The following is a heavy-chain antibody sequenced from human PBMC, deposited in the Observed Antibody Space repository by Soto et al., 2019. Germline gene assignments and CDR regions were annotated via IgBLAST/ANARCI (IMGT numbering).Heavy chain of an antibody. J-gene: IGHJ6*02. CDR2: IKSKTDGGTT. D-gene: IGHD3-16*01. CDR1: GFTFRNAW. Sequence: EVQLVESGGGLVKPGGSLRLSCAASGFTFRNAWRNWVRQAPGKGREWAGRIKSKTDGGTTDYAAPVKGRFTISRDDSKNTLYLQMNSLKTEDTAVYYCTTRTPKRGYYYYGMDVWGQGTTVTVSS. V-gene: IGHV3-15*07. CDR3: TTRTPKRGYYYYGMDV.